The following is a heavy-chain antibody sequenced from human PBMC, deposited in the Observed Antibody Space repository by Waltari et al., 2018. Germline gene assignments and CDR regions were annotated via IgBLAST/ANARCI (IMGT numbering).Heavy chain of an antibody. D-gene: IGHD3-10*01. Sequence: EVQLVESGGGLIQPGGSLRLSCAASGFTVSTKYMSWVRQAPGKGLGWVSVIFGGSNTYYADSVKGRFTISRDNSENTLSLQMNSLRADDTAAYYCTRHNYYGSGSYYFDYWGQGTLVTVSS. CDR1: GFTVSTKY. CDR3: TRHNYYGSGSYYFDY. CDR2: IFGGSNT. V-gene: IGHV3-53*01. J-gene: IGHJ4*02.